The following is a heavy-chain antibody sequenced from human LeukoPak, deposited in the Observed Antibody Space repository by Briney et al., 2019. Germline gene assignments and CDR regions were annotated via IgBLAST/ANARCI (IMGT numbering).Heavy chain of an antibody. Sequence: GGSLRLSCSVSGFSFSSCSMHWVRQAPGKGLEYVAGISRGESNTPYADSVRGRFTISRDNAKNSLFLQMDSLRAEDTAVYYCAGGAGWLIDYWGQGTLVTVSS. D-gene: IGHD3-16*01. CDR3: AGGAGWLIDY. CDR2: ISRGESNT. J-gene: IGHJ4*02. CDR1: GFSFSSCS. V-gene: IGHV3-64*04.